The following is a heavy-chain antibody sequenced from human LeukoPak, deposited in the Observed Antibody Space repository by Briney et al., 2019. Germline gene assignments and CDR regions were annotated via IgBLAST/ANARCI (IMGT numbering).Heavy chain of an antibody. J-gene: IGHJ4*02. Sequence: ASVKVSCKASGGTFSSYAISWVRQAPGQGLEWMGRIIPILGIANYAQKFQGRVTITADKSTSTAYMELSSLRSEDTAVYYCARASSSYKFDYWGQGTLVTVSS. CDR2: IIPILGIA. V-gene: IGHV1-69*04. CDR1: GGTFSSYA. D-gene: IGHD4-11*01. CDR3: ARASSSYKFDY.